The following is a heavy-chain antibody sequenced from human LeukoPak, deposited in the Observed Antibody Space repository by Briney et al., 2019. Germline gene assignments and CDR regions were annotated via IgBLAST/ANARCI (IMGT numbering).Heavy chain of an antibody. Sequence: SETLSLTCSVSGGSISTYYWNWIRQPPGKGLEWIGNIDYSGSTNYNPSLKSRVIISVDWSKNEFSLKLTSVTAADTAVYFCARDGGYYYGDAFDSCGQGTTVTVSS. V-gene: IGHV4-59*01. D-gene: IGHD3-22*01. CDR2: IDYSGST. CDR3: ARDGGYYYGDAFDS. CDR1: GGSISTYY. J-gene: IGHJ3*02.